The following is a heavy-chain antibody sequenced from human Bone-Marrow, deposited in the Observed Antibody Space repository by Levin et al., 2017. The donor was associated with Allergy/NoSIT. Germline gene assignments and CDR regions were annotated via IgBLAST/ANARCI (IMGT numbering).Heavy chain of an antibody. Sequence: GGSLRLSCAASGFSVSQYSMNWVRQAPGKGLEWVSYLSNTGTTIYYADSVKGRFTISRDHAANSVFLQMNGLRVEDTATYYCARETLGIGVWGQGTTVTVSS. CDR2: LSNTGTTI. D-gene: IGHD3-16*01. V-gene: IGHV3-48*01. CDR1: GFSVSQYS. J-gene: IGHJ6*02. CDR3: ARETLGIGV.